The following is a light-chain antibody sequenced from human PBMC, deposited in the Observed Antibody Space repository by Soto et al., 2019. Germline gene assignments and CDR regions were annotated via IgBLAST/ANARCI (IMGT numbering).Light chain of an antibody. Sequence: DIQMTQSPSSLSASVGDRVTITCRASESINRHLNWYKQQPGKAATLLIYSASSLQNGVPSRFRGGGSGTDFSLLITSLQPEDFATFYCQQSYTALSITFGQGTRLEIK. CDR2: SAS. CDR3: QQSYTALSIT. CDR1: ESINRH. J-gene: IGKJ5*01. V-gene: IGKV1-39*01.